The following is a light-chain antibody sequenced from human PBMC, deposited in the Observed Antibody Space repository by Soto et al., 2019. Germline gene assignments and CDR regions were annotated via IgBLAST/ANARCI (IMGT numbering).Light chain of an antibody. Sequence: EIVLTQSPATLSVSPGERATLXCRASQSVRTNLAWYQHKPGQAPRLLIYGASTRATGIPARFSGSGSGTDFTLTISRLETEDFAVYYCQQYNNWPPITFGQGTRLEIK. CDR3: QQYNNWPPIT. CDR1: QSVRTN. V-gene: IGKV3-15*01. J-gene: IGKJ5*01. CDR2: GAS.